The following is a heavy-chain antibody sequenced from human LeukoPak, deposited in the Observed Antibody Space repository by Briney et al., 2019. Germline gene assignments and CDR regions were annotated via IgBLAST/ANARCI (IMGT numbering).Heavy chain of an antibody. CDR1: GFTFSIWW. CDR2: IKQDGSEK. V-gene: IGHV3-7*01. CDR3: ASGHIGMDV. J-gene: IGHJ6*04. D-gene: IGHD5-12*01. Sequence: GGSLRLSCAVSGFTFSIWWMTWVRQAPGKGREWVANIKQDGSEKKYVDSVKGRFTIFRDNAKNSLDLQMNRLRAEDTAVYYCASGHIGMDVWGKGTTVTVSS.